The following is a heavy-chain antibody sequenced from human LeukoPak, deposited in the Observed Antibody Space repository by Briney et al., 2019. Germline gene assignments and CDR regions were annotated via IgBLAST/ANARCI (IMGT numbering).Heavy chain of an antibody. D-gene: IGHD3-10*01. V-gene: IGHV3-74*01. Sequence: GGSLRLSCGVSGFIFSDYWMHWVRQVPGKGLLWVARINTDGSSISYAGSVKGRFTISRDNAKNTLYLQMSSLGAEDTAVYYCTRDLSMWYRGVMSYWGQGTLVTVSS. J-gene: IGHJ4*02. CDR3: TRDLSMWYRGVMSY. CDR1: GFIFSDYW. CDR2: INTDGSSI.